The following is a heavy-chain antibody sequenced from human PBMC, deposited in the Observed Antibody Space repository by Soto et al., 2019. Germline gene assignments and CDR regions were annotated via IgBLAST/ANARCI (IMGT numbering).Heavy chain of an antibody. CDR1: GNTLTSFY. CDR3: ARPPGYVTDWYYFDT. V-gene: IGHV1-2*02. D-gene: IGHD3-9*01. Sequence: ASVKVSCKTSGNTLTSFYTHGVRQAPLQGREWVGRLSPTTGGTNYAQHFQGRVTVTWDMSTFTAYMELSSLIYEDTAVYYCARPPGYVTDWYYFDTWGQGTQVTVSS. CDR2: LSPTTGGT. J-gene: IGHJ4*02.